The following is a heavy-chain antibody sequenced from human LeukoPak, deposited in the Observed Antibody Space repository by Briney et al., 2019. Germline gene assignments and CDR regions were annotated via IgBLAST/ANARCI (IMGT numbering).Heavy chain of an antibody. J-gene: IGHJ6*03. V-gene: IGHV4-59*11. Sequence: NPSETLSLTCTVSGGSINSHYWSWIRQSPGKGLEWIGYIYYSGSTNYNPSLKSRVTISVDTSKNQFSLKLRSVTAADTAVYYCARGVLQWLSYYYYYMDVWGKGTTVTVSS. CDR1: GGSINSHY. CDR3: ARGVLQWLSYYYYYMDV. D-gene: IGHD3-3*01. CDR2: IYYSGST.